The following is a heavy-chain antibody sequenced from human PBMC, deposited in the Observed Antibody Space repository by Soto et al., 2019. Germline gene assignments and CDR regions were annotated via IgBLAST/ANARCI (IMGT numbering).Heavy chain of an antibody. CDR3: ARVPPPPYCSGGSCPHRRDYYYYYMDV. D-gene: IGHD2-15*01. J-gene: IGHJ6*03. CDR2: ISSSSSTI. V-gene: IGHV3-48*01. CDR1: GFTFSSYS. Sequence: GGSLRLSCAASGFTFSSYSMNWVRQAPGKGLEWVSYISSSSSTIYYADSVKGRFTISRDNAKNSLYLQMNSLRAEDTAVYYCARVPPPPYCSGGSCPHRRDYYYYYMDVWGKGTTVTVSS.